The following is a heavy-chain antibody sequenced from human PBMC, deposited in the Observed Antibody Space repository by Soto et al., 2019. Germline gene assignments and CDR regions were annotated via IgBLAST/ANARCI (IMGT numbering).Heavy chain of an antibody. D-gene: IGHD3-3*01. Sequence: QVQLQESGPGLVKPSETLSLTCTVSGGSISSYYWSWIRQPPGKGLEWIGYIYYSGSTNYNPSLTSRVTISVDTSKNQFSLKLSSVTAADTAVYYCARVSGYEVFDYWGQGTLVAVSS. CDR2: IYYSGST. CDR1: GGSISSYY. CDR3: ARVSGYEVFDY. V-gene: IGHV4-59*01. J-gene: IGHJ4*02.